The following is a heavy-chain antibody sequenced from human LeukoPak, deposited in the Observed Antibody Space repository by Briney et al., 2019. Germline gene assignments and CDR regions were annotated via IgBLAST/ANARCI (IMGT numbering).Heavy chain of an antibody. Sequence: ASVKVSCKASGYTFTGYYMHWVRQAPGQGLEWMGWINPNSGGTNYAQKFQGRVTMTRDTSISTAYMELSRLRSDDTAVYYCARGRGIVGAPQTFDYWGQGTLVTVSS. CDR2: INPNSGGT. V-gene: IGHV1-2*02. CDR3: ARGRGIVGAPQTFDY. D-gene: IGHD1-26*01. CDR1: GYTFTGYY. J-gene: IGHJ4*02.